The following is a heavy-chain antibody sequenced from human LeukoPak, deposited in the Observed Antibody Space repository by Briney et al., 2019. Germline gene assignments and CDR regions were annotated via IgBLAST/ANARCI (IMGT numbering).Heavy chain of an antibody. CDR2: VSAVNTYT. CDR3: ARVVLGSSSWYYFDR. CDR1: GFIFSDYY. D-gene: IGHD6-13*01. Sequence: GRSLRLSCAASGFIFSDYYMSWIRQAPGKGLEWVSYVSAVNTYTNYADSVKGRFTISRDNAKNSLYLHMTSLTAEDTAVYYCARVVLGSSSWYYFDRWGQGTLVTVSS. V-gene: IGHV3-11*05. J-gene: IGHJ4*02.